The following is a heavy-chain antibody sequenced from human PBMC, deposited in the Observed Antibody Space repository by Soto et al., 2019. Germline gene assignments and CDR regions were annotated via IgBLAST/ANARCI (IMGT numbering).Heavy chain of an antibody. D-gene: IGHD6-19*01. CDR1: GFTFSSYD. V-gene: IGHV3-13*01. J-gene: IGHJ3*02. CDR3: ASSGSGVDAFEI. Sequence: VGSLRLSCAASGFTFSSYDMHWVRQATGKGLKWVSAIGTAGDTYYPGSVKGRFTISRENAKNSLYLQMNSLRAGDTAVYDCASSGSGVDAFEIWGQGTMVAAS. CDR2: IGTAGDT.